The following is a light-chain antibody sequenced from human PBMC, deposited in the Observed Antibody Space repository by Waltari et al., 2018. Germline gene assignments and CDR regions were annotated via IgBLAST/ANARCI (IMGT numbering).Light chain of an antibody. V-gene: IGLV3-1*01. CDR3: QAWDSSTFGV. CDR1: KLGDKY. J-gene: IGLJ2*01. Sequence: SYELTQPPSVSVSPGQTASITCSGDKLGDKYACWYQQKPGQSPVLVIYQDSKRPSGIPERFSGSNSGNTATLTISGTQAMDEADYSCQAWDSSTFGVFGGGTKLTVL. CDR2: QDS.